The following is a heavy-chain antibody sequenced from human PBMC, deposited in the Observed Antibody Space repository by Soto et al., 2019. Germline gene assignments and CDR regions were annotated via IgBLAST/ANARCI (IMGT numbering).Heavy chain of an antibody. J-gene: IGHJ3*02. CDR1: GYTFTSYG. V-gene: IGHV1-18*01. CDR3: ARRGLLLWFGELFHDAFDI. CDR2: ISAYNGNT. D-gene: IGHD3-10*01. Sequence: ASVKVSCKASGYTFTSYGISWVRQAPGQGLEWMGWISAYNGNTNYAQKLQGRVTMTTDTSTSTAYMELRGLRSDDTAVYYCARRGLLLWFGELFHDAFDIWGQGTMVTVSS.